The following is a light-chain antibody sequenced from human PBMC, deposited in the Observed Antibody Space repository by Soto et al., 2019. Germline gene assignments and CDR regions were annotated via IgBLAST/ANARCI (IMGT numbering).Light chain of an antibody. Sequence: QSVLTQPASVSGSPGQSITISCTGTSSDVGNYKYVSWYQQHPGKAPKLMIYEVSNRPSGVSNRFSGSKSGNTASLTISGLQAEDEADYYCTSYTTSNTFYVFGTGTKVTVL. CDR2: EVS. CDR3: TSYTTSNTFYV. V-gene: IGLV2-14*01. CDR1: SSDVGNYKY. J-gene: IGLJ1*01.